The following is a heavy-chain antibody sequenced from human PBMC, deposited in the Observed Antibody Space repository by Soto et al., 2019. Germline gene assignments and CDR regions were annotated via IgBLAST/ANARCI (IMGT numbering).Heavy chain of an antibody. CDR1: GFTFSSYT. CDR3: AKALHASAYDH. J-gene: IGHJ4*02. D-gene: IGHD6-25*01. Sequence: GGSLRLSCAASGFTFSSYTMDWVRQAPGKGLEWVSDINASGSRTYYADSVKGRFTISRDNSRNTLYLQMNSLRDEDTAVYYCAKALHASAYDHWGQGSLVTVSS. CDR2: INASGSRT. V-gene: IGHV3-23*01.